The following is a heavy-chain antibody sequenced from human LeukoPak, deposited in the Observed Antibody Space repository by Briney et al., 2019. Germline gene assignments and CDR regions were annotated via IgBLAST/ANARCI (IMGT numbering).Heavy chain of an antibody. J-gene: IGHJ4*02. D-gene: IGHD2-21*02. CDR2: INHSGST. V-gene: IGHV4-34*01. CDR1: GVSFSGYY. Sequence: SETLSLTCAVYGVSFSGYYWSWIRQPPGKGLEWVGEINHSGSTNYNPSLKSRGTISLDTSNNEFSLKLISGTAADAAVDYYARGHIVVVAAIHYFDYWGEGTLVSV. CDR3: ARGHIVVVAAIHYFDY.